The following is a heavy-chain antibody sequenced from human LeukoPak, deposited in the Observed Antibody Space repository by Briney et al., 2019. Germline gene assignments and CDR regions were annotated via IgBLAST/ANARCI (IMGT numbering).Heavy chain of an antibody. Sequence: GSLRLSCSASGFTFSSYAMHWVRQAPGKGLENVSAISSNGGSTYYADSVKGRFTISRDNSKNTLYLQMSSLRAEDTAVYYCVKGTRYCSGGSCLDDYWGQGTLVTVSS. CDR3: VKGTRYCSGGSCLDDY. V-gene: IGHV3-64D*06. J-gene: IGHJ4*02. CDR1: GFTFSSYA. CDR2: ISSNGGST. D-gene: IGHD2-15*01.